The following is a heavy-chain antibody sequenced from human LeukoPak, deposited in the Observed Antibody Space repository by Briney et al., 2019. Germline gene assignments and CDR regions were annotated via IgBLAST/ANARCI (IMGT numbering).Heavy chain of an antibody. D-gene: IGHD1-26*01. Sequence: PSETLSLTCGVYGGSLTAYYWSWTRQPPGKRLGWIGEVSHSGSTNYNTSPQNRVTMSVDTSKTRSSLKLTSVTAADTAVYYCARTEIVGGTVFNSWGQGTLVTVSS. V-gene: IGHV4-34*01. CDR1: GGSLTAYY. CDR2: VSHSGST. J-gene: IGHJ4*02. CDR3: ARTEIVGGTVFNS.